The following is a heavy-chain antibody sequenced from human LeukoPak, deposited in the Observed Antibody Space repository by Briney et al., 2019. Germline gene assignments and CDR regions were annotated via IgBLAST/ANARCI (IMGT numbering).Heavy chain of an antibody. CDR3: ARGSFYFDY. V-gene: IGHV1-46*01. Sequence: ASVKVSCKASGYTFTGYYMHWVRQAPGQGLEGMGIINPSGGTTNYAQKFQGRVTMTRDTSISTAYMELASLRSEDTAVYYCARGSFYFDYWGQGTLVTVSS. CDR2: INPSGGTT. CDR1: GYTFTGYY. J-gene: IGHJ4*02. D-gene: IGHD3-10*01.